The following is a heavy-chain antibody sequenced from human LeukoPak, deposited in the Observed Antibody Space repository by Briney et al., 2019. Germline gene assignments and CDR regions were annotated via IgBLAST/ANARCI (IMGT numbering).Heavy chain of an antibody. CDR3: ARHPDYSNHPDAFDI. CDR2: IYPGDSDT. J-gene: IGHJ3*02. CDR1: GYSFITNW. Sequence: GESLKISCKGSGYSFITNWIGWVRQMPGKGLEFVGVIYPGDSDTRYSPSFQGQVTISADKSISTAYLQWSSLKASDTAMYYCARHPDYSNHPDAFDIWGQGTMVTVSS. V-gene: IGHV5-51*01. D-gene: IGHD4-11*01.